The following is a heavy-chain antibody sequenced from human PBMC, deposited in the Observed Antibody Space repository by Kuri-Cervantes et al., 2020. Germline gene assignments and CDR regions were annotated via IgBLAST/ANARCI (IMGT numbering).Heavy chain of an antibody. Sequence: GESLKISCAASGFTVSSNYMSWVRQAPGKGLEWVSVIYSCGSTYYADSVKGRFTISRDNSKNTLYLQMNSLRAEDTAVYYCARDRKFGAYDTLDYWGQGTLVTVSS. V-gene: IGHV3-66*03. D-gene: IGHD5-12*01. CDR2: IYSCGST. J-gene: IGHJ4*02. CDR1: GFTVSSNY. CDR3: ARDRKFGAYDTLDY.